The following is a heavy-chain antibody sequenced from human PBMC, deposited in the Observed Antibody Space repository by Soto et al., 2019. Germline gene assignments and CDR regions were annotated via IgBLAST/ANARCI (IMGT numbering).Heavy chain of an antibody. D-gene: IGHD2-2*01. CDR3: AKEMGFCTTTSCHAGPLYYYMDV. Sequence: SETLSLTCTVSGGSISSYHWTWIRQPPGKGLEWLGDVYRGGSTNYNPSLRSRLTMSVDTSNNQFPLRLSSVTAADTAVYYCAKEMGFCTTTSCHAGPLYYYMDVWGKGTTVTVSS. CDR1: GGSISSYH. CDR2: VYRGGST. J-gene: IGHJ6*03. V-gene: IGHV4-59*01.